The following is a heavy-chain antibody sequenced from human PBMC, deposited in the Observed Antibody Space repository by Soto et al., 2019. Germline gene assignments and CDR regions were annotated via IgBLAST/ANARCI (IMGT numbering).Heavy chain of an antibody. J-gene: IGHJ4*02. CDR3: ARVRKYYDILTGYYQPPHFDY. CDR2: INAGNGNT. V-gene: IGHV1-3*01. D-gene: IGHD3-9*01. Sequence: GASVKVSCKASGYTFTSYAMHWVRQAPGQRLEWMGWINAGNGNTKYSQKFQGRVTITRDTSASTAYMELSSLRSEDTAVYYCARVRKYYDILTGYYQPPHFDYWGQGTLVTVSS. CDR1: GYTFTSYA.